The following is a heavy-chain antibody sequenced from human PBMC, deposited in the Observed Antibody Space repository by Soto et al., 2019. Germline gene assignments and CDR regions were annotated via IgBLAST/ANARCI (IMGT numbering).Heavy chain of an antibody. CDR3: AKDRLAGNFDY. CDR2: ISNTGGGT. Sequence: EVQLLDSGGGLVQPGGSLGLSCAASGFTFNNYAMNWVRQDPGMGLEWVATISNTGGGTYYADSVKGRFTISRDNSKNTLYLQMSSMRVEDTAVYYCAKDRLAGNFDYWGQGTQVTVAS. CDR1: GFTFNNYA. V-gene: IGHV3-23*01. J-gene: IGHJ4*02.